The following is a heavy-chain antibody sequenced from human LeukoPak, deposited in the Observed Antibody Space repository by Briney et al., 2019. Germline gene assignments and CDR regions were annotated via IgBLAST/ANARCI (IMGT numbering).Heavy chain of an antibody. CDR1: GGSISSSSYY. D-gene: IGHD1-26*01. J-gene: IGHJ4*02. CDR3: AANGYYTIEY. V-gene: IGHV4-39*07. CDR2: IYYSGST. Sequence: SETLSPTCTVSGGSISSSSYYWGWIRQPPGKGLEWIGSIYYSGSTYYNPSLKSRVTISVDKSKNQFSLNFNSMSAADSAVYYCAANGYYTIEYWGQGTLVTVSS.